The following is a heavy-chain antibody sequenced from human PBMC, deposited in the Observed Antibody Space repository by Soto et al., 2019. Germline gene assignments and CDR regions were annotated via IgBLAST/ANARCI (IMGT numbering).Heavy chain of an antibody. CDR2: IWYDGSNK. V-gene: IGHV3-33*01. J-gene: IGHJ4*02. D-gene: IGHD2-15*01. Sequence: GGSLRLSCAASGFTFSSYGMHWVRQAPGKGLEWVAVIWYDGSNKYYADSVKGRFTISRDNSKNTLYLQMNSLRAEDTAVYYCARDALRYCSGGSCYSGPFDYWGQGTLVTVSS. CDR3: ARDALRYCSGGSCYSGPFDY. CDR1: GFTFSSYG.